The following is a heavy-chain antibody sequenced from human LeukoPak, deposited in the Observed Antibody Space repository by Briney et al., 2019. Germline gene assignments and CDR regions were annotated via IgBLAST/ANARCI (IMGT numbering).Heavy chain of an antibody. V-gene: IGHV1-3*01. D-gene: IGHD3-9*01. CDR2: INAGNGNT. CDR1: EYTFTSYA. CDR3: ARDAPGVYDILTGLLFDP. Sequence: ASVKVSCTASEYTFTSYAMHWVRQAPGQRLEWMGWINAGNGNTKYSQKFQGRVTITRDTSASTAYMELSSLRSEDTAVYYCARDAPGVYDILTGLLFDPWGQGTLVTVSS. J-gene: IGHJ5*02.